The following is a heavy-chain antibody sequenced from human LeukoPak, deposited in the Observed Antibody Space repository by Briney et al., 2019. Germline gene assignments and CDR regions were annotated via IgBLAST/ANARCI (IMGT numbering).Heavy chain of an antibody. V-gene: IGHV3-21*01. J-gene: IGHJ4*02. CDR2: ISSSSRDI. D-gene: IGHD3-22*01. CDR1: GFTFTSYA. CDR3: ARDSDSSGHYYMDYFDY. Sequence: GGSLRLSCAASGFTFTSYAMNWVRQAPGKGLEWVSSISSSSRDINYADSVKGRFTISRDNAWNSLYLQMNSLRAEDTAVYYCARDSDSSGHYYMDYFDYWGQGSLVTVSS.